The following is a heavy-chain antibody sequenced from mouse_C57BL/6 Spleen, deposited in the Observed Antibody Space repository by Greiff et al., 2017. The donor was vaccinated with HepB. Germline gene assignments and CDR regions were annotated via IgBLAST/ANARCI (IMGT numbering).Heavy chain of an antibody. CDR1: GFTFSSYA. V-gene: IGHV5-4*03. CDR2: ISDGGSYT. J-gene: IGHJ3*01. CDR3: ARDRDYYGSSYGFAY. Sequence: EVKLVESGGGLVKPGGSLKLSCAASGFTFSSYAMSWVRQTPEKRLEWVATISDGGSYTSYPDNVKGRFTISRDNAKNHLYLQMSHLKSEDTAMYYCARDRDYYGSSYGFAYWGQGTLVTVSA. D-gene: IGHD1-1*01.